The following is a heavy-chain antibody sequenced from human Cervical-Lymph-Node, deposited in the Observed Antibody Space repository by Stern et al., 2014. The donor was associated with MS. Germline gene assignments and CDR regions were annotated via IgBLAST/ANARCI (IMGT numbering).Heavy chain of an antibody. CDR1: GFTLRSYG. Sequence: QVQLVESGGGVVQPGRSLRLSCAASGFTLRSYGMHWVRQAPGKGLEWVAVISNDGNEKYYADSVKGRFTISRDNSKNTLHLQMNSLRTEDTAVYYCAKDRLFCSGGGCYGMDVWGQGTTVTVSS. CDR2: ISNDGNEK. J-gene: IGHJ6*02. D-gene: IGHD2-15*01. CDR3: AKDRLFCSGGGCYGMDV. V-gene: IGHV3-30*18.